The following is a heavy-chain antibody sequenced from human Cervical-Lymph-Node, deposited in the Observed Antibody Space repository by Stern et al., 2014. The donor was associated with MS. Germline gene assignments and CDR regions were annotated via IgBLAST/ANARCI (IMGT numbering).Heavy chain of an antibody. CDR1: GYTLTELS. CDR3: ATGGRVGAPTYYGMDV. V-gene: IGHV1-24*01. CDR2: FDPEDGET. Sequence: QVQLVQSGPEVKKTGASVKVSCKVSGYTLTELSMHWVRQVPGKGLEWMGGFDPEDGETIYAQKFQGRVTMTEDTSTDTAYMELSSLRSEDTALYYCATGGRVGAPTYYGMDVWGHGTAVTVSS. D-gene: IGHD1-26*01. J-gene: IGHJ6*02.